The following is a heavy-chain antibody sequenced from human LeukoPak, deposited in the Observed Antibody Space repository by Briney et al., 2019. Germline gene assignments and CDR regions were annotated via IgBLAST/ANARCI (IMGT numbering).Heavy chain of an antibody. D-gene: IGHD2-2*01. CDR3: ARGWAEGSVVPAAKPFYFDY. V-gene: IGHV4-39*07. CDR2: INHSGST. Sequence: SETLSLTCTVSGGSISSSSYYWSWIRQPPGKGLEWIGEINHSGSTNYNPSLKSRVTISVDTSKNQFSLKLSSVTAADTAVYYCARGWAEGSVVPAAKPFYFDYWGQGTLVTVSS. J-gene: IGHJ4*02. CDR1: GGSISSSSYY.